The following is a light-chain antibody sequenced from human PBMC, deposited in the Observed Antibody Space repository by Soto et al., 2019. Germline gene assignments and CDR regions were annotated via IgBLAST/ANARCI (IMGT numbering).Light chain of an antibody. Sequence: DIQMTQSPSSLSASVGGRVTITCRASQTILTYLNWYQQKPGKAPKLLIYAASSLQSGVPSRFSGTGSGTDFTLTISDLQPEDCATYYCQQTYSNRLSFGGGTKVDI. CDR2: AAS. CDR1: QTILTY. J-gene: IGKJ4*01. V-gene: IGKV1-39*01. CDR3: QQTYSNRLS.